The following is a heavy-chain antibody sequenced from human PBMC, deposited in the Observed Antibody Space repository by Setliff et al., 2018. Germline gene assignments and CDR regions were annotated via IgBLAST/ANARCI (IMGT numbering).Heavy chain of an antibody. D-gene: IGHD3-22*01. Sequence: KSSETLSLTCTVSGDSISTYYWSWIRQTPVKGLEWIGYVYYSGTTNYNPLFKSRVTISVDRPKNQFSLKLSSVTAADTGVYYCARDSALHSYHYDSSGYLDYWGQGALVTVSS. CDR3: ARDSALHSYHYDSSGYLDY. CDR1: GDSISTYY. CDR2: VYYSGTT. V-gene: IGHV4-59*01. J-gene: IGHJ4*02.